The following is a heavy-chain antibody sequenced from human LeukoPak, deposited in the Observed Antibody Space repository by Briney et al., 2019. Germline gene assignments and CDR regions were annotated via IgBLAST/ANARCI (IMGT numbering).Heavy chain of an antibody. CDR2: ISSSSSYI. CDR1: GFTFSSYS. D-gene: IGHD3-10*01. CDR3: ARVRAGFSGMDV. J-gene: IGHJ6*02. V-gene: IGHV3-21*01. Sequence: GGSLRLSCAASGFTFSSYSMNWVRQAPGKGLEWVSSISSSSSYIYYADSVKGRFTISRDNAKNSLYLQMNSLRAEDTAVYYCARVRAGFSGMDVWGQGTTVTVSS.